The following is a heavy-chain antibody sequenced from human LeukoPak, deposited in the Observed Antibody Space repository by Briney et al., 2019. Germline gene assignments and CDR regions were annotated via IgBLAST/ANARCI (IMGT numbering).Heavy chain of an antibody. CDR3: ARDPPTVVTVAGEHYFDY. CDR1: GFTFSSYS. J-gene: IGHJ4*02. D-gene: IGHD4-23*01. V-gene: IGHV3-21*01. Sequence: GGSLRLSCAASGFTFSSYSMNWVRQAPEKGLEWVSSISSSSSYIYYADSVKGRFTISRDNAKNSLYLQMNSLRAEDTAVYYCARDPPTVVTVAGEHYFDYWGQGTLVTVSS. CDR2: ISSSSSYI.